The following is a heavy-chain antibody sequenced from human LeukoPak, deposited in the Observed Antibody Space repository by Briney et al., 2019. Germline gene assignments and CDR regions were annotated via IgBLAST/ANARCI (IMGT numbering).Heavy chain of an antibody. CDR3: AREAYYDSSGYYYRLFDY. J-gene: IGHJ4*02. CDR2: IKQDGSEK. CDR1: GFTFNRYW. Sequence: GGSLRLSCAASGFTFNRYWMSWVRQAPGKGPEWVANIKQDGSEKYYVDSVKGRFTISRDNAKNSLSLQMNSLRAEDTAVYYCAREAYYDSSGYYYRLFDYWGQGTLVTVSS. V-gene: IGHV3-7*01. D-gene: IGHD3-22*01.